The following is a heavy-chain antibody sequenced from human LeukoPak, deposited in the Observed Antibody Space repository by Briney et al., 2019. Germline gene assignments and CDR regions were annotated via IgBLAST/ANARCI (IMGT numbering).Heavy chain of an antibody. Sequence: GASVKVSCKASGYNFNTYYIHWLRRAPGQRFEWLGWNDPKSGATKYEHFQGRVTMTWDTSSTTAYMKLNWLTSDDTAVYYCAWGKPYDYGFSPELRYWGQGTLVTVSS. V-gene: IGHV1-2*02. CDR3: AWGKPYDYGFSPELRY. CDR2: NDPKSGAT. D-gene: IGHD4/OR15-4a*01. J-gene: IGHJ4*02. CDR1: GYNFNTYY.